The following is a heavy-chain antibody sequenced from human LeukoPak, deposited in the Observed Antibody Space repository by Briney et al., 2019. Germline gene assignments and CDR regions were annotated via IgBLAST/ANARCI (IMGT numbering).Heavy chain of an antibody. J-gene: IGHJ4*02. CDR1: GFTFGSYS. CDR2: ISTSISYI. CDR3: ARAIFSSGWYLVDY. Sequence: GGSLRLSCAASGFTFGSYSMNWVRQAPGKGLEWVSSISTSISYIYYADSVKGRFTISRDNAKNSLYLQMNRLRAEDTAVYYCARAIFSSGWYLVDYGGQGTLVTLSS. D-gene: IGHD6-19*01. V-gene: IGHV3-21*01.